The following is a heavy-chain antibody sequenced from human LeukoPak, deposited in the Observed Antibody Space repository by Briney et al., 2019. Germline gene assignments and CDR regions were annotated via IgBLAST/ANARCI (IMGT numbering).Heavy chain of an antibody. CDR3: ARRRRDTAMGNYYYYYYMDV. V-gene: IGHV4-34*01. CDR2: INHSGST. D-gene: IGHD5-18*01. J-gene: IGHJ6*03. Sequence: TASETLSLTCAVYGGSFSGYYWSWIRQPPGKGLEWIGEINHSGSTNYNPSLKSRVTISVDTSKNQFSLKLSSVTAADTAVYYCARRRRDTAMGNYYYYYYMDVWGKGTTVTISS. CDR1: GGSFSGYY.